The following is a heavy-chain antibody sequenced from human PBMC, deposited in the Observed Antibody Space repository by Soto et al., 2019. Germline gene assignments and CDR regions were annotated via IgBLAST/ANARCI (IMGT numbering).Heavy chain of an antibody. V-gene: IGHV3-21*01. CDR1: GFTFSSYS. J-gene: IGHJ4*02. CDR2: ISSSSTTYT. Sequence: EVQXVESGGGLVKPGXSLTLSCAASGFTFSSYSTNWVRQAPGEGLEWVSSISSSSTTYTSYADSVKGXXXIXRDXXXXXXXXXXXXXXXEXTAXFYCXRGXSGSGLSDFEFWGQGTLVXVSS. D-gene: IGHD6-19*01. CDR3: XRGXSGSGLSDFEF.